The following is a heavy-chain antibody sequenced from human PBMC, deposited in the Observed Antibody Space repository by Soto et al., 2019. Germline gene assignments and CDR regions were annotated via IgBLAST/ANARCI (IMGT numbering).Heavy chain of an antibody. CDR1: GGSVSIGDYL. CDR2: IHDSGNT. CDR3: ARARGGDSGDYASLFDR. Sequence: LCGGSVSIGDYLWSWIRQRPGKGLEWIGYIHDSGNTYYNPSLKSRVTISLDTSKNQFSLKVTSMTAADTAVYFCARARGGDSGDYASLFDRWGQGNLVTVSS. V-gene: IGHV4-30-4*01. D-gene: IGHD4-17*01. J-gene: IGHJ5*02.